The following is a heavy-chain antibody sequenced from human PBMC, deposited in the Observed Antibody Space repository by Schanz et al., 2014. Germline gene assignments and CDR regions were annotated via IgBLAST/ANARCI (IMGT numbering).Heavy chain of an antibody. CDR3: ARDGYSVVVISPTESFDI. CDR2: INSDGTKR. Sequence: QVRLVESGGGVVQPGRSLRLSCAASGFTLSSYGMHWVRQAPGKGLEWVAFINSDGTKRFYADSVKSRFTISRDNSRNTLYLQMNSVRAEDTAVYYCARDGYSVVVISPTESFDIWGQGTMXTVSP. D-gene: IGHD2-21*01. CDR1: GFTLSSYG. V-gene: IGHV3-33*08. J-gene: IGHJ3*02.